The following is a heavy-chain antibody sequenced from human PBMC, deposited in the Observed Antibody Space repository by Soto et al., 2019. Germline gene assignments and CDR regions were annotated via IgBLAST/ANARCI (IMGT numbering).Heavy chain of an antibody. Sequence: ASVKVSCKASGYTFTSYDINWVRQATGQGLEWMGWMNPNSGNTGYAQKFQGRVTMTRNTSISTAYMELSSLRSEDTAVYYCARSLHDYGSFADYWGQGTLVTAPQ. V-gene: IGHV1-8*01. D-gene: IGHD4-17*01. CDR2: MNPNSGNT. CDR1: GYTFTSYD. J-gene: IGHJ4*02. CDR3: ARSLHDYGSFADY.